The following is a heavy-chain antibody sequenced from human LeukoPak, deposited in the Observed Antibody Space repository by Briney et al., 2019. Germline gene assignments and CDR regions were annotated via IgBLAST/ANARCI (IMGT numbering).Heavy chain of an antibody. D-gene: IGHD3-10*01. Sequence: GGSLRLSCAASGFTFSSYSMNWVRQAPGKGLEWVSYISSSSRTIYYADSVKGRFTISRDNAKNSLYLQMNSLRDEDTAVYYCAREATRGHYYFDYWGQGTLVTVSS. V-gene: IGHV3-48*02. CDR2: ISSSSRTI. CDR3: AREATRGHYYFDY. J-gene: IGHJ4*02. CDR1: GFTFSSYS.